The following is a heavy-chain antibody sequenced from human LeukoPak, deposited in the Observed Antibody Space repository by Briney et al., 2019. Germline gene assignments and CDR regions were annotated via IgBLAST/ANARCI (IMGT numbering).Heavy chain of an antibody. Sequence: GGSLRLSCAASGFTFSRYAMGWVRQAPGKGLEWVSAISVGGDSTYYADSVKGRFTISRDNSKNTLSLQMNSLRAEDTAVYYCAEGFKANDYWGQGTLVTVSS. J-gene: IGHJ4*02. CDR3: AEGFKANDY. CDR2: ISVGGDST. V-gene: IGHV3-23*01. CDR1: GFTFSRYA.